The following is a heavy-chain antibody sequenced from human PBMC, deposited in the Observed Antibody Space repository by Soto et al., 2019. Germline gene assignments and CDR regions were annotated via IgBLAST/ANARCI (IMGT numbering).Heavy chain of an antibody. Sequence: GASVKVSCKVPGYTLTELSMHWVRQAPGKGLEWMGGFDPEDGETIYAQKFQGRVTMTEDTSTDTAYMELSSLRSEDTAVYYCATVDRITMIVVDPYYFDYCGQGTLITVAS. CDR2: FDPEDGET. J-gene: IGHJ4*02. CDR3: ATVDRITMIVVDPYYFDY. V-gene: IGHV1-24*01. CDR1: GYTLTELS. D-gene: IGHD3-22*01.